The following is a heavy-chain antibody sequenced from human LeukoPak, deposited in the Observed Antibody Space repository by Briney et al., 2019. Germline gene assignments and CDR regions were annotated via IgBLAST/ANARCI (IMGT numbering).Heavy chain of an antibody. J-gene: IGHJ1*01. CDR1: GGSISSYY. CDR3: AATYDSSGYYLPANRAEYFQH. Sequence: SETLSLTCTVSGGSISSYYWSWIRQPPGKGLEWIGHIYYSGSTNYNPSLKSRVTISVDTSKNQFSLKLSSVTAADTAVYYCAATYDSSGYYLPANRAEYFQHWGQGTLVTVSS. CDR2: IYYSGST. D-gene: IGHD3-22*01. V-gene: IGHV4-59*01.